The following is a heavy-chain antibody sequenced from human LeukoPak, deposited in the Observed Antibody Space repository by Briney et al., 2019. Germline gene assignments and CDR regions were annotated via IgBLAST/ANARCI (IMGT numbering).Heavy chain of an antibody. D-gene: IGHD6-13*01. Sequence: GASVKVSCKASGYAFSSYGFSWVRQAPGQGLEWMGWISGYDGNTKSLEKLQGRVTMTTDTSTSTAYMELSSLRSEDTAVYYCATLAAPYAFDIWGQGTMVTVSS. CDR3: ATLAAPYAFDI. J-gene: IGHJ3*02. CDR1: GYAFSSYG. V-gene: IGHV1-18*01. CDR2: ISGYDGNT.